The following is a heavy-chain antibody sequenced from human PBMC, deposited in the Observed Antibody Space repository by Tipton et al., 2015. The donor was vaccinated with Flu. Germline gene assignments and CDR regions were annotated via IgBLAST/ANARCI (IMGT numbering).Heavy chain of an antibody. Sequence: SLRLSCTASGFTFGDYAMSWVRQAPGKGLEWVGFIRSKAYGGTTEYAASVKGRFTISRDDSKSIAYLQMNSLKTEDTAVYYCTREAYSSSWSRSYWCFDLWGRGTLVTVSS. J-gene: IGHJ2*01. CDR3: TREAYSSSWSRSYWCFDL. V-gene: IGHV3-49*04. CDR1: GFTFGDYA. D-gene: IGHD6-13*01. CDR2: IRSKAYGGTT.